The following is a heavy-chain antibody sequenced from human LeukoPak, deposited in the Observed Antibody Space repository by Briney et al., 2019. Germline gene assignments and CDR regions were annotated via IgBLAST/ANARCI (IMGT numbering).Heavy chain of an antibody. CDR1: GYTFTSYA. J-gene: IGHJ4*02. D-gene: IGHD5-12*01. Sequence: ASVKVSCKASGYTFTSYAMHWVRQAPGQRLEWMGWSNAGNGNTKYSQEFQGRVTITRDTSTSTVYMELSSLRSDDTAVYYCARYSGDDWVYARYWGQGTLVTVSS. CDR2: SNAGNGNT. V-gene: IGHV1-3*02. CDR3: ARYSGDDWVYARY.